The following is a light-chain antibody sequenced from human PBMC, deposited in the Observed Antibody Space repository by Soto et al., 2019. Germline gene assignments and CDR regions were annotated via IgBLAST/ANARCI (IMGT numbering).Light chain of an antibody. CDR3: MKSTHWPDS. CDR1: HSLVYSDGTTY. Sequence: DVVMTQSTISLPVTLGQPASISCMSSHSLVYSDGTTYLNWFHQRPGQSPRRLIYKVYDRDSGGLDRFSVIGSGTDFTLKISRVEAEDIVVYFFMKSTHWPDSFGRGTKLKIK. V-gene: IGKV2-30*01. CDR2: KVY. J-gene: IGKJ2*01.